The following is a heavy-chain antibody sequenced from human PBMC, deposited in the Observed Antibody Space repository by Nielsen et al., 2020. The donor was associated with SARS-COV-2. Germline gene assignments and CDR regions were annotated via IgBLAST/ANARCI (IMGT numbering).Heavy chain of an antibody. CDR1: GFTLTGHA. CDR3: ARTTVAAIKGGPDY. V-gene: IGHV3-30-3*02. CDR2: ISSDGSNN. Sequence: GESLKISCAASGFTLTGHAMHWVRQAPGKGLEWVASISSDGSNNHYADSVKGRFTISRDNSKNVLYLQMRSLRPEDAAVYYCARTTVAAIKGGPDYWGQGTLVTVSS. D-gene: IGHD4-11*01. J-gene: IGHJ4*02.